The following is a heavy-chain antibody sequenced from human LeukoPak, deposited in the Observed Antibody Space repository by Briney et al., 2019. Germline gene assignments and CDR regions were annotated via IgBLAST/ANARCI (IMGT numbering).Heavy chain of an antibody. J-gene: IGHJ5*02. V-gene: IGHV3-30-3*01. D-gene: IGHD6-13*01. Sequence: PGGSLRLSCAASGFAFSSYTMHWVRQAPGNGLEWVAIISDDGINKSYADSVKGRFTISRDNSKSTLYLQMNSLRAEGTAVYYCARSRQQLVSNWFDPWGQGTLVTVSS. CDR3: ARSRQQLVSNWFDP. CDR2: ISDDGINK. CDR1: GFAFSSYT.